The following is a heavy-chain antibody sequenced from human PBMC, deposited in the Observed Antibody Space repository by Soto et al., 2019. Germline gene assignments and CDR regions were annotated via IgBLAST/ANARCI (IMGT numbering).Heavy chain of an antibody. CDR1: GFTFSSYA. D-gene: IGHD3-9*01. Sequence: GGSLRLSCAASGFTFSSYAMSWVRQAPGKGLEWVSAISGSGGSTYYADSVKGRFTISRDNSKNMLYLQMNSLRAEDTAVYYCAKDNTNYDILTGYMDVWGKGTTVTVSS. CDR2: ISGSGGST. CDR3: AKDNTNYDILTGYMDV. J-gene: IGHJ6*03. V-gene: IGHV3-23*01.